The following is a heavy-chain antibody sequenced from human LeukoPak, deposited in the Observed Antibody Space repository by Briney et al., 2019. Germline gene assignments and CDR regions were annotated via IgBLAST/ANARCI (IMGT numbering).Heavy chain of an antibody. J-gene: IGHJ5*02. Sequence: GGSLRLSCAASGFTFSSYSMNWVRQAPGKELEWVSSISSSSSYICYADSVKGRFTISRDNAKNSLYLQMNSLRAEDTAVYYCARDRAAAGVPPRRRFDPWGQGTLVTVSS. CDR2: ISSSSSYI. V-gene: IGHV3-21*01. D-gene: IGHD6-13*01. CDR1: GFTFSSYS. CDR3: ARDRAAAGVPPRRRFDP.